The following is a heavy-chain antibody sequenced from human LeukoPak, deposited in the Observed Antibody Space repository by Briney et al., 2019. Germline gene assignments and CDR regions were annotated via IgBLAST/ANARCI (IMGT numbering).Heavy chain of an antibody. CDR2: IYYSGST. CDR3: AREKSTTGAYDF. D-gene: IGHD1-1*01. Sequence: SETLSLTCTVSGGSISSHYWSWIRQPPGKGLEWIWYIYYSGSTNSNPSLRSRVTISVDTSKNQISLKLSSVTAADTAVYYCAREKSTTGAYDFWGQGTLVTVSS. V-gene: IGHV4-59*11. CDR1: GGSISSHY. J-gene: IGHJ4*02.